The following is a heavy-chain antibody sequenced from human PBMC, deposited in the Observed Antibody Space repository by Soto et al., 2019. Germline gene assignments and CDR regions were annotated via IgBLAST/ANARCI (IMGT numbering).Heavy chain of an antibody. J-gene: IGHJ3*02. CDR2: IYYSGST. CDR1: GGSISSSSYY. Sequence: ETLSLTCTVPGGSISSSSYYWGWIRQPPGKGLEWIGSIYYSGSTYYNPSLKSRVTISVDTSKNQFSLKLSSVTAADTAVYYCARSSLGVDAFDIWGQGTMVTVSS. V-gene: IGHV4-39*01. CDR3: ARSSLGVDAFDI. D-gene: IGHD3-16*01.